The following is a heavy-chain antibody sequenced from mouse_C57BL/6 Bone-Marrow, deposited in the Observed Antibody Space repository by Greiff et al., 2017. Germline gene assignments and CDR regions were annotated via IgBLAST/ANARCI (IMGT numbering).Heavy chain of an antibody. J-gene: IGHJ1*03. CDR2: INPNNGGT. CDR1: GYTFTDYN. Sequence: EVQVVESGPELVKPGASVKIPCKASGYTFTDYNMDWVKQSHGKSLEWIGDINPNNGGTIYNQKFKGKATLTVDKSSSTAYMELRSLTSEDTAVYYCARVKPTTVVADWYFDVWGTGTTVTVSS. CDR3: ARVKPTTVVADWYFDV. D-gene: IGHD1-1*01. V-gene: IGHV1-18*01.